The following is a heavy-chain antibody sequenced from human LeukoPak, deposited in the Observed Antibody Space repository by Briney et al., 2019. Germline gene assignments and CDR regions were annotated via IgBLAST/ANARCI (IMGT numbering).Heavy chain of an antibody. CDR3: ARRYYYHSSPIDS. V-gene: IGHV3-30*04. J-gene: IGHJ4*02. CDR2: ISYDGSK. Sequence: QAGGSLRLSCAASGFIFSSYAMHWVRRAPGKGLEWVALISYDGSKYYADSVKGRFTISRDNSKNTLYLQMNSLRAEDTALYYCARRYYYHSSPIDSWGQGTLVTVSS. CDR1: GFIFSSYA. D-gene: IGHD3-22*01.